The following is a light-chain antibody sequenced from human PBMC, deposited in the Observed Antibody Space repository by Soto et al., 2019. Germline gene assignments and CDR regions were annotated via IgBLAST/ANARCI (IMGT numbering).Light chain of an antibody. Sequence: DIVLTQSPLSLPVTPGEAASISCRSSQSLLDSNGYNYLDWYVQKPGQSPQLLIYMRSNRSSGVPDRFSGSGSGTDVTLKISRVEAEDVGVYYCMQSLETSYTFGQGTKLEIK. J-gene: IGKJ2*01. CDR3: MQSLETSYT. V-gene: IGKV2-28*01. CDR1: QSLLDSNGYNY. CDR2: MRS.